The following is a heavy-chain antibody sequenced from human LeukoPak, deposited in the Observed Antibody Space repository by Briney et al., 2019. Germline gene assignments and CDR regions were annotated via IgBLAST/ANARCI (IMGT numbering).Heavy chain of an antibody. CDR2: IYYSGST. CDR3: ARGYSSGWYEAFDY. J-gene: IGHJ4*02. CDR1: GGSISSSSYY. D-gene: IGHD6-19*01. Sequence: SETLSLTCTVSGGSISSSSYYWGWIRQPPGKGPEWIGSIYYSGSTYYNPSLKSRVTISVDTSKNQFSLKLSSVTAADTAVYYCARGYSSGWYEAFDYWGQGTLVTVSS. V-gene: IGHV4-39*07.